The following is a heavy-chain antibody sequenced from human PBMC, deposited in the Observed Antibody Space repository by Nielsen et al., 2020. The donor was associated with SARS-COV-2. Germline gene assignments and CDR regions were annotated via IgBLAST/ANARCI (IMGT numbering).Heavy chain of an antibody. CDR2: INPNSGGT. CDR1: GYTFTDYY. V-gene: IGHV1-2*06. J-gene: IGHJ6*02. D-gene: IGHD4-23*01. Sequence: ASVKVSCKASGYTFTDYYIHWVRQAPGQGLEWMGRINPNSGGTNYAQKFQGRVTMTRDTSISTAYMELSRLRSDDTAVYYCATQGLKTSWYLVEYYYVMDVWGQGTTVSVSS. CDR3: ATQGLKTSWYLVEYYYVMDV.